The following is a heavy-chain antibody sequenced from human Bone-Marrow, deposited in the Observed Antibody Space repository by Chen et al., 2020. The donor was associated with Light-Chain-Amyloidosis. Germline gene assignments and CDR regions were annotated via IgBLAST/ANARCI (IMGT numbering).Heavy chain of an antibody. J-gene: IGHJ6*02. V-gene: IGHV3-23*01. CDR2: ISGSGGST. CDR1: GFTFSSYA. CDR3: AKRPPYPSIYGMDV. D-gene: IGHD2-21*01. Sequence: EVQLLESGGGLVQPGGSLRLSCAASGFTFSSYAMSWVRQAPGKGLEWVSGISGSGGSTYYADSVKGRFTISRDISKNTLYLQMNSLRAEDTAVYYCAKRPPYPSIYGMDVWGQGTTVTVSS.